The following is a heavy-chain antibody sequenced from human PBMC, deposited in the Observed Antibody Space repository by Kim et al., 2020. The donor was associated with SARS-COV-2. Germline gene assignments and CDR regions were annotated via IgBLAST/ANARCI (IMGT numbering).Heavy chain of an antibody. J-gene: IGHJ4*02. V-gene: IGHV3-11*01. CDR3: ARAYVRDGYYFEY. Sequence: DSVKGRSTQSRDTAQNSLYLQMTSLRAEETAVYYFARAYVRDGYYFEYWGQGTLVTVSS. D-gene: IGHD3-10*02.